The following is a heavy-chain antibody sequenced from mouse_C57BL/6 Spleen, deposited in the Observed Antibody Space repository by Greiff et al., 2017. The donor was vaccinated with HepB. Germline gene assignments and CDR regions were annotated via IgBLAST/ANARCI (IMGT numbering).Heavy chain of an antibody. CDR1: GYTFTDYY. Sequence: EVQLQQSGPELVKPGASVKISCKASGYTFTDYYMNWVKQSHGKSLEWIGDINPNNGGTSYNQKFKGKATLTVDKSSSTAYMELRSLTSEDSAVYYCAREGGWLLREDFVYWGQGTTLTVSS. CDR2: INPNNGGT. V-gene: IGHV1-26*01. J-gene: IGHJ2*01. CDR3: AREGGWLLREDFVY. D-gene: IGHD2-3*01.